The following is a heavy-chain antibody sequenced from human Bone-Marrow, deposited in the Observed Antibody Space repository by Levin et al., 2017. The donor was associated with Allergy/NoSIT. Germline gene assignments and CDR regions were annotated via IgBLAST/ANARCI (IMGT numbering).Heavy chain of an antibody. CDR2: ISSSGKT. D-gene: IGHD5-18*01. J-gene: IGHJ4*02. Sequence: RASVKVSCKASGGTFSTFTINWVRQAPGQGLEWVSIISSSGKTDDADSVKGRFTVSRDSFINTLYLQMTSLRAEDTAMYYCVRGYKYGLADFWGQGTPVTVSS. V-gene: IGHV3-53*01. CDR3: VRGYKYGLADF. CDR1: GGTFSTFT.